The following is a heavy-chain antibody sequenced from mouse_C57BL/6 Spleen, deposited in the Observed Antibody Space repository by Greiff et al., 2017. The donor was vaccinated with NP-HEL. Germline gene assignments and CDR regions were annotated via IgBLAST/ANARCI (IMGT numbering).Heavy chain of an antibody. D-gene: IGHD4-1*01. V-gene: IGHV6-3*01. J-gene: IGHJ3*01. Sequence: EVHLVESGGGLVQPGGSMKLSCVASGFTFSNYWMNWVRQSPEKGLEWVAQIRLKSDNYATHYAESVKGRFNISRDDSKSSVYLQMNNLRAEDTGIYYCTRTGTGAWFAYWGQGTLVTVSA. CDR2: IRLKSDNYAT. CDR3: TRTGTGAWFAY. CDR1: GFTFSNYW.